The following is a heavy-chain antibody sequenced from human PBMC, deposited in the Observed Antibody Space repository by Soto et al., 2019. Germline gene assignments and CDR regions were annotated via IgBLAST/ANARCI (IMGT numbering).Heavy chain of an antibody. CDR1: GYTLTGYD. V-gene: IGHV1-8*01. Sequence: QAQLVQSGAEVKKPGASVKVSCKASGYTLTGYDINWVGQSTGQGLEWMGWMNPNSGNTGYAQNFQGRVTMPRDNSITTAYMELISLRDDDSAVYYCAGEKVGTTGIDFWGQGALVTVYS. D-gene: IGHD1-26*01. CDR2: MNPNSGNT. J-gene: IGHJ4*02. CDR3: AGEKVGTTGIDF.